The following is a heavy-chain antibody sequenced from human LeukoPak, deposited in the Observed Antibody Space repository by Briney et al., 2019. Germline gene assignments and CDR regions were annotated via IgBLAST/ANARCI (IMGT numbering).Heavy chain of an antibody. Sequence: SVKVSCKASGGTFSTYAISWVRQAPGQGLEWMGRIVPMGDITNYAQRFQGRVTITADKFTRKAYMELSSLRSEDTAVYYCARASKLLASYGMDVWGQGTTVTVSS. V-gene: IGHV1-69*04. D-gene: IGHD4-23*01. CDR3: ARASKLLASYGMDV. CDR1: GGTFSTYA. CDR2: IVPMGDIT. J-gene: IGHJ6*02.